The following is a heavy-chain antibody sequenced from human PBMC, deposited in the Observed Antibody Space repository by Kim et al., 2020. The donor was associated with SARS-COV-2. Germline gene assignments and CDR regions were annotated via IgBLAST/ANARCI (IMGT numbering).Heavy chain of an antibody. Sequence: SETLSLTCTVSGGSISSYYWSWIRQPPGKGLEWIGYIYYSGSTNYNPSLKSRVTISVDTSKNQFSLKLSSVTAADTAVYYCARARAGYYYDSSGYYQNWFDPWGQGTLVTVSS. V-gene: IGHV4-59*01. J-gene: IGHJ5*02. CDR1: GGSISSYY. CDR2: IYYSGST. D-gene: IGHD3-22*01. CDR3: ARARAGYYYDSSGYYQNWFDP.